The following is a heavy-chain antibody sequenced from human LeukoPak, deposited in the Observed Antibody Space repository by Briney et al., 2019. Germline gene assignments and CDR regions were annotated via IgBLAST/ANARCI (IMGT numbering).Heavy chain of an antibody. CDR2: SYTSGST. V-gene: IGHV4-4*07. CDR1: GGSISSHY. Sequence: PSETLSLTCSVSGGSISSHYWSWIRQPAGKGLEWIGRSYTSGSTNYNSSLKSRVTQSLDTSKNQFSLKLSSVTAADTAVYYCAREIKYCSGGSCHSFWDYRMDVWGQGTTVTVSS. D-gene: IGHD2-15*01. J-gene: IGHJ6*02. CDR3: AREIKYCSGGSCHSFWDYRMDV.